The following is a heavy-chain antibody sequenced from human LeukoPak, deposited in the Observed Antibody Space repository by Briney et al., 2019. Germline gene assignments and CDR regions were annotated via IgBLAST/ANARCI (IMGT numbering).Heavy chain of an antibody. J-gene: IGHJ4*02. D-gene: IGHD1-14*01. CDR3: ARGPGFN. Sequence: ASVKVSCKASGYTFTTYAINWVRQAPGQGLEWMGWINTDTGNSTFAQDFAGRFGFSLDTSVSTAYLQVNSLKAEDTAIYYCARGPGFNWGQGTLVTVSS. V-gene: IGHV7-4-1*02. CDR2: INTDTGNS. CDR1: GYTFTTYA.